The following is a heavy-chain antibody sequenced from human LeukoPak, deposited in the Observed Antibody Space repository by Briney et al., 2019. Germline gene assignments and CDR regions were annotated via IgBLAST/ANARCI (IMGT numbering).Heavy chain of an antibody. V-gene: IGHV3-21*01. J-gene: IGHJ4*02. Sequence: GGSLRLSCAASGFTFSSYSMSRVRQAPGKGLEWVSSISSSSSYIYYADSVKGRFTISRDNAKNSLYLQMNSLRAEDTAVYYCASGWFGELFGRYWGQGTLVTVSS. CDR1: GFTFSSYS. D-gene: IGHD3-10*01. CDR2: ISSSSSYI. CDR3: ASGWFGELFGRY.